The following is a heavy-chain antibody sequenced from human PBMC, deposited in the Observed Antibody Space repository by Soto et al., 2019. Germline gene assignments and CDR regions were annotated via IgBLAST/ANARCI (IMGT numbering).Heavy chain of an antibody. CDR1: GFTFSSYA. CDR3: AKHSDYYGSGSYVY. V-gene: IGHV3-23*01. D-gene: IGHD3-10*01. J-gene: IGHJ4*02. Sequence: PGGSLRLSCAASGFTFSSYAMSWVRQAPGKGLEWVSAISGSGGSTYYADSVKGRFTISRDNSKNTLYLQMNSLRAEDTAVYYCAKHSDYYGSGSYVYWGQGTLVTVSS. CDR2: ISGSGGST.